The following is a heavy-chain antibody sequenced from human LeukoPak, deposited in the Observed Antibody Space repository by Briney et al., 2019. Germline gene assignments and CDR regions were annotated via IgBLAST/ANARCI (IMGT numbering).Heavy chain of an antibody. CDR3: ARDIVMVVGSFYYGMDF. Sequence: SETLSLTCTVSGGSISSSSYYWGWIRQPPGKGLEWIGYIYYSGSTYYNPSLKSRVTISVDTSKNQFSLKLSSVTAADTAVYYCARDIVMVVGSFYYGMDFWGQGTTVTVSS. CDR2: IYYSGST. CDR1: GGSISSSSYY. J-gene: IGHJ6*02. D-gene: IGHD2-15*01. V-gene: IGHV4-30-4*08.